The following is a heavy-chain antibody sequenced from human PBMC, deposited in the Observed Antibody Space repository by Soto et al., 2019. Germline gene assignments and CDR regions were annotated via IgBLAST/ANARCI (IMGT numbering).Heavy chain of an antibody. J-gene: IGHJ6*02. CDR2: INPNSGGT. D-gene: IGHD3-22*01. CDR3: ARDSRHSSGYNPYGMDV. V-gene: IGHV1-2*02. CDR1: GYTFTGYY. Sequence: QVQLVQSGAEVKKPGASVKVSCKASGYTFTGYYMHWVRQAPGQGLEWMGWINPNSGGTNYAQKFQGRVTITADESTSTAYMELSSLRSEDTAVYYCARDSRHSSGYNPYGMDVWGQGTTVTVSS.